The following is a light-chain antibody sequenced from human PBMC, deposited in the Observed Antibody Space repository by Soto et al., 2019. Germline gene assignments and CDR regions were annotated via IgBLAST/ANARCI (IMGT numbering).Light chain of an antibody. J-gene: IGLJ2*01. V-gene: IGLV2-14*03. Sequence: QSVLTQPASVSGSPGQSITISCTGTTSDVGGYNYVCWYQQHPGKAPKLIIYDVTKRPSGVSNRFSGSKSGNTASLSISGLQAEDEADYYCSSYTSTNTVVFGGGTKLTVL. CDR2: DVT. CDR3: SSYTSTNTVV. CDR1: TSDVGGYNY.